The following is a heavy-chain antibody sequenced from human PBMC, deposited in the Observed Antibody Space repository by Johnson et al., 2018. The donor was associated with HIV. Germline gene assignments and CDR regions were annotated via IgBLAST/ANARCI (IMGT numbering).Heavy chain of an antibody. Sequence: QMQLVESGGGVVQPGGSLRLSCAASGFTFSSYGMHWVRQAPGKGLAWVAFIRYAGSNKYDADYVKGRFTIARDNSKNTLYLQMNSLRAEDRAVYSWARDDGWEPTGNDAFDIWGQGTMVTVSS. V-gene: IGHV3-30*02. J-gene: IGHJ3*02. D-gene: IGHD1-26*01. CDR3: ARDDGWEPTGNDAFDI. CDR1: GFTFSSYG. CDR2: IRYAGSNK.